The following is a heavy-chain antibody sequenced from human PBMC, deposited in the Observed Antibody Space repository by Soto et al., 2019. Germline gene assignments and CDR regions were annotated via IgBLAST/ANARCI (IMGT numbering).Heavy chain of an antibody. D-gene: IGHD6-19*01. CDR3: ARERGRTLQWLVKVDASGPLYYYYGMDA. Sequence: SVKVSCKASGGTFSSYAISWVRQAPGQGLEWMGGIIPIFGTANYAQKFQGRVTITADKSTSTAYMELSSLRSEDTAVYYCARERGRTLQWLVKVDASGPLYYYYGMDAWGQGTTVTVSS. CDR1: GGTFSSYA. V-gene: IGHV1-69*06. J-gene: IGHJ6*02. CDR2: IIPIFGTA.